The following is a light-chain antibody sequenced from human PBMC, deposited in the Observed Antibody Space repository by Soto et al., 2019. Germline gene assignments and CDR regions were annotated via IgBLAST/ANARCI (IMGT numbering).Light chain of an antibody. J-gene: IGKJ1*01. Sequence: LLVTQSPDTLAVSPGETVTLSCRASQSLSDNLAWYQQKTGQPPRLLIFRASTRASGIPARFGGGGSGTEFTLTISRLQSEDFATYYCQQYNSYSTWTFGQGTKVDIK. CDR1: QSLSDN. CDR3: QQYNSYSTWT. CDR2: RAS. V-gene: IGKV3-15*01.